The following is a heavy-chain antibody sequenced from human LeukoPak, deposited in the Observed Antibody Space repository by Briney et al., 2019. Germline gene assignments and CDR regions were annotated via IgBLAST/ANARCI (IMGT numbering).Heavy chain of an antibody. CDR3: AELGITMIGGV. CDR2: IGTSGSTI. V-gene: IGHV3-48*03. D-gene: IGHD3-10*02. CDR1: GFTFSGYT. Sequence: PGGSLRLSCAASGFTFSGYTMNWVRQAPGKGLEWVSYIGTSGSTIHYADSVKGRFTISRDNAKNSLYLQMNSLRAEDTAVYYCAELGITMIGGVWGKGTTVTISS. J-gene: IGHJ6*04.